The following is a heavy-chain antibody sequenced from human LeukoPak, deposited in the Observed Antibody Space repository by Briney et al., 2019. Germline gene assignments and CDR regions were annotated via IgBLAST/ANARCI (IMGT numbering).Heavy chain of an antibody. CDR1: GFTFSNFG. V-gene: IGHV3-30*02. CDR3: AKGGGYEAQYYYYYLDV. CDR2: IRYDGSNK. Sequence: GGSLRLSCVASGFTFSNFGVHWVRQAPGKGLEWVAFIRYDGSNKYYADSVKGRFTVSRDNSKNTLYLQMKSLRAEDTAVYYCAKGGGYEAQYYYYYLDVWGKGTTVTISS. D-gene: IGHD5-12*01. J-gene: IGHJ6*03.